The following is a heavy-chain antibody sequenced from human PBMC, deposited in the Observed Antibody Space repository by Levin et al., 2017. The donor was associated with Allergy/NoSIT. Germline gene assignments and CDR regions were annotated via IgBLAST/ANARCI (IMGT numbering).Heavy chain of an antibody. J-gene: IGHJ5*02. CDR3: ARGLGTVTT. V-gene: IGHV4-59*08. D-gene: IGHD4-17*01. CDR2: IYYSGST. Sequence: PSETLSLTCTVSGGSISSYYWSWIRQPPGKGLEWIGYIYYSGSTNYNPSLKSRVTISVDTSKNQFSLRLSSVTAADTAVYYCARGLGTVTTWGQGTLVTVSS. CDR1: GGSISSYY.